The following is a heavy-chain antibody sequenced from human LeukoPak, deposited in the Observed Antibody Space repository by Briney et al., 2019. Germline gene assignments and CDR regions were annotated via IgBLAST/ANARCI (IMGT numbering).Heavy chain of an antibody. Sequence: SVKVSCKASGGTFNNYAISWVRQAPGQGLEWMGGIIPIFSTANYAQKFQGRVTIIADESTTTAYMELSSLRSEDTADYYCARGDYNSHYNMDVWGQGTTVIVSS. CDR1: GGTFNNYA. J-gene: IGHJ6*02. CDR2: IIPIFSTA. V-gene: IGHV1-69*13. CDR3: ARGDYNSHYNMDV. D-gene: IGHD3-22*01.